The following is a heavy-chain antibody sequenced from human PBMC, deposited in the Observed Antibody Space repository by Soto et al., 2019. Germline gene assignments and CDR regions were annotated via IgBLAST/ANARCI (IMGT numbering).Heavy chain of an antibody. J-gene: IGHJ4*02. CDR2: ISYDGSNK. V-gene: IGHV3-30-3*01. Sequence: QVQLVESGGGVVQPGRSLRLSCTASGFTFSNYGMHWVRQAPGKGLKWVAVISYDGSNKYYADSVKGRFTISRDNSRNMLFLQMNSLRPDDTAVYYCARAPSGSYPEFDYWGQGTLVTVSS. CDR1: GFTFSNYG. D-gene: IGHD1-26*01. CDR3: ARAPSGSYPEFDY.